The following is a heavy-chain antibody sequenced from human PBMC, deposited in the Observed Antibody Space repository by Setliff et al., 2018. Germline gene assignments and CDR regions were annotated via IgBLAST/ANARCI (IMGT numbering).Heavy chain of an antibody. D-gene: IGHD3-9*01. CDR3: ARLPKIVTGYYGSHYYYYMDV. J-gene: IGHJ6*03. CDR2: VDRSGNT. CDR1: DGSLYSGNYY. V-gene: IGHV4-39*01. Sequence: PSETLSLTCTVSDGSLYSGNYYWGWIRQSPGKGLDWIGTVDRSGNTFYNPSLNSRVTISVDTSKNQFSLRLNSVTAADTAVYYCARLPKIVTGYYGSHYYYYMDVWGKGTTVTVSS.